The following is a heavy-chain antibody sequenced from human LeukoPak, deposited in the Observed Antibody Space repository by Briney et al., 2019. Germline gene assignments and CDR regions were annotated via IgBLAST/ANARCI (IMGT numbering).Heavy chain of an antibody. V-gene: IGHV3-11*01. J-gene: IGHJ4*02. CDR1: GFTFSDYY. CDR2: ISSSGSTI. CDR3: ARDRYYDSSGYPSFDY. Sequence: GGSLRLSCAVSGFTFSDYYMSWIRQAPGKGLEWVSYISSSGSTIYYADSVKGRFTISRDNAKNSLYLQMNSLRAEDTAVYYCARDRYYDSSGYPSFDYWGQGTLVTVSS. D-gene: IGHD3-22*01.